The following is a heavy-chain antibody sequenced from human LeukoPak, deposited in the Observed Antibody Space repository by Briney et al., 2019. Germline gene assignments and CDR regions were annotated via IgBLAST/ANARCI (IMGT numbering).Heavy chain of an antibody. D-gene: IGHD3-3*01. CDR2: IYYSGST. J-gene: IGHJ4*02. CDR1: GGSISSGDYY. Sequence: PSETLSLTCTVSGGSISSGDYYWSWIRQPPGKGLEWIGYIYYSGSTYYNPSLKSRVTISVDTSKNQFSLKLSSVTAADTAVYYCARGGGRITIFGVVITSGFDYWGQRTLVTVSS. CDR3: ARGGGRITIFGVVITSGFDY. V-gene: IGHV4-30-4*08.